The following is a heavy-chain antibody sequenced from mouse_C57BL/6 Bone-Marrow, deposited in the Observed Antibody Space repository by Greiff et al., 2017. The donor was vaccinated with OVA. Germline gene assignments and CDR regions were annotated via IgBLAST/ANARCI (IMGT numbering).Heavy chain of an antibody. CDR1: GYAFSSYW. Sequence: QVQLQQSGAELVKPGASVKISCKASGYAFSSYWMNWVKQRPGKGLEWIGQIYPGDGDTNYNGKFTGKATLTADKSSSTAYMQLSSLTSEDSAVYFCARWGAGSPSYYYAMDYWGQGTSVTVSS. CDR3: ARWGAGSPSYYYAMDY. CDR2: IYPGDGDT. D-gene: IGHD1-1*01. J-gene: IGHJ4*01. V-gene: IGHV1-80*01.